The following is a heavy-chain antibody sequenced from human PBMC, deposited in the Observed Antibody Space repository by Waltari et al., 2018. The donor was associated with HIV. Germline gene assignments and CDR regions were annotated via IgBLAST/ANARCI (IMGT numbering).Heavy chain of an antibody. CDR1: EFKFGDFA. D-gene: IGHD3-3*01. J-gene: IGHJ6*02. CDR3: ARGRSISIFGGGGMDV. CDR2: ITWNSESI. Sequence: EVQLVESGGGLVKPGGYLRLSCGAAEFKFGDFAIHWVRQAPGKGLEWVAGITWNSESIGYGDSVKGRFTISRDNAKNSVYLQMNSLRIEDTALYYCARGRSISIFGGGGMDVWGQGTTVTVSS. V-gene: IGHV3-9*01.